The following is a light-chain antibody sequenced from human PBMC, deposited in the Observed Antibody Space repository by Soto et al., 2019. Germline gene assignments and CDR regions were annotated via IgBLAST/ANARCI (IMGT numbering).Light chain of an antibody. Sequence: IQITESPSRRSASLIDGVIITFRSGQTISQWLAWYQQKPGGAPKLLIYKASVLESGVPSRFSGSGSGTEFTLTIRGLQPDDFATYFCQQYSTYPSLTFGGGTKV. J-gene: IGKJ4*01. CDR3: QQYSTYPSLT. CDR2: KAS. CDR1: QTISQW. V-gene: IGKV1-5*03.